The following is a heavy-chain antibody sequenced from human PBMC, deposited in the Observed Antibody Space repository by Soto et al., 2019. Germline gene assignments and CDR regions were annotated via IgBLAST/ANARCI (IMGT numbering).Heavy chain of an antibody. CDR1: GFTFSSYA. J-gene: IGHJ6*04. CDR2: ISGSGGST. CDR3: AKVWYSSSWSTFYSSYGMDV. V-gene: IGHV3-23*01. Sequence: GGSLRLSCAASGFTFSSYAMTWVRQAPGKGLEWVSAISGSGGSTYSADSVKGRLTISRDNSKNTLYLQMNSLRAEDTAVYYCAKVWYSSSWSTFYSSYGMDVWGKGTTATVSS. D-gene: IGHD6-13*01.